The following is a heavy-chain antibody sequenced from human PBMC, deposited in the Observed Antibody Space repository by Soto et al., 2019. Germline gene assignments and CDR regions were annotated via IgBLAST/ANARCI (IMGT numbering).Heavy chain of an antibody. CDR1: GFTFSNAW. CDR2: IKSKTEGGKT. CDR3: TTGDPIRGRVWYFDY. J-gene: IGHJ4*02. Sequence: EVQLVESGGGLVKPGGSLRLSCAASGFTFSNAWMSWVRQAPGKGLEWVGRIKSKTEGGKTDYAAPVKGRFTISRDDSKNTLYLQMNSLKTEDTAVYYCTTGDPIRGRVWYFDYWGQGTLVTVSS. D-gene: IGHD3-3*02. V-gene: IGHV3-15*01.